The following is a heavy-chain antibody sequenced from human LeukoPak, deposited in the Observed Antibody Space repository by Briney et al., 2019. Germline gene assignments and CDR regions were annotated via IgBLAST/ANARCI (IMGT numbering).Heavy chain of an antibody. Sequence: SETLSLTCTVSGGSISSSYWSWIRQPAGKGLEWIGRIYISGTTNYNPSLKSRVTMSVDTSKNQFSLKVTSVTAADTAVYYCARWVSHGVDVWGQGTMVTVSS. CDR3: ARWVSHGVDV. CDR1: GGSISSSY. V-gene: IGHV4-4*07. J-gene: IGHJ3*01. D-gene: IGHD2-8*01. CDR2: IYISGTT.